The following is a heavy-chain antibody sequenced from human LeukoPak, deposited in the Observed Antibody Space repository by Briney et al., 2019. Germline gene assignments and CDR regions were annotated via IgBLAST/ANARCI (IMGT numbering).Heavy chain of an antibody. CDR3: ARLKLAAAETHSYYYNYMDV. J-gene: IGHJ6*03. V-gene: IGHV4-61*05. CDR2: IYYSGTT. Sequence: SETLSLTCTVSGGSISSSSYYWGWIRQPPGKGLEWIGFIYYSGTTNYNPSLKSRATISVDTSKNQLSLRLSSVTAADTAVYYCARLKLAAAETHSYYYNYMDVWGKGTTVT. D-gene: IGHD6-13*01. CDR1: GGSISSSSYY.